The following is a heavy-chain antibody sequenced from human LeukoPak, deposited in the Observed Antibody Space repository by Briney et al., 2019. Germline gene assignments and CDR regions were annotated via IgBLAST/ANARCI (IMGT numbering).Heavy chain of an antibody. CDR3: ARLKRDGYNRRFDY. J-gene: IGHJ4*02. V-gene: IGHV4-59*08. Sequence: SETLSLTCTVSGDSISSYYWSWIRQPPGKGREWVGYIYYSGSTNYNPSLKSRVTISVDTSKNQFSLKLSSVTAADTAVYYCARLKRDGYNRRFDYWGQGTLVTVSS. D-gene: IGHD5-24*01. CDR2: IYYSGST. CDR1: GDSISSYY.